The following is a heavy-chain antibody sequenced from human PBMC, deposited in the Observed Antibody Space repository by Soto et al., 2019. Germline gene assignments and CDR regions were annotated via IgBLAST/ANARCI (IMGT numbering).Heavy chain of an antibody. CDR3: ARDRGTDEENGMDV. Sequence: XETLSLTCAVAGGSISSSTWWSWVRQPPVKGLEWIGEIYHSGSTNYNPSLKSRVTISVDKSKNQFSLKLSSVTAADTAVYYCARDRGTDEENGMDVWGQGTTVTVSS. CDR2: IYHSGST. J-gene: IGHJ6*02. CDR1: GGSISSSTW. V-gene: IGHV4-4*02. D-gene: IGHD3-10*01.